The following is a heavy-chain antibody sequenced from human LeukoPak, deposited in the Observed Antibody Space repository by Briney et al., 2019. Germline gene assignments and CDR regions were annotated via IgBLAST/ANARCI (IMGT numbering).Heavy chain of an antibody. D-gene: IGHD3-9*01. CDR1: GYTFTGYY. V-gene: IGHV1-2*02. Sequence: ASVKVSCKASGYTFTGYYMLWVRQAPGQGLEWMGWINPNSGGTNYAQKFQGRVTMTRDTSISTAYMELSRLRSDDTAVYYCARGLRYFDWFEYMDVWGKGTTVTVSS. CDR2: INPNSGGT. J-gene: IGHJ6*03. CDR3: ARGLRYFDWFEYMDV.